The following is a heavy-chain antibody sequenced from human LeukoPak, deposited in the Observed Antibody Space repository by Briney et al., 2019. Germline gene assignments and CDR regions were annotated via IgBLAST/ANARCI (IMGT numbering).Heavy chain of an antibody. CDR2: IRYDGSNK. CDR3: AKDRPRKYDFWSGSILDY. CDR1: GFTFSSYG. D-gene: IGHD3-3*01. V-gene: IGHV3-30*02. J-gene: IGHJ4*02. Sequence: GGSLRLSCAASGFTFSSYGMHWVRQAPGKGLEWVAFIRYDGSNKYYADSVKGRFTISRDNSKNTLYLQMNSLRVEDTAVYYCAKDRPRKYDFWSGSILDYWGQGTLVTVSS.